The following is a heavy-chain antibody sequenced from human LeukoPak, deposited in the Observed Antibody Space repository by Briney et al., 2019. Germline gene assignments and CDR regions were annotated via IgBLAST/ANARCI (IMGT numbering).Heavy chain of an antibody. CDR2: IYYSGST. Sequence: SETLSLTCTVSGGSISSSSYYWGWIRQPPGKGREWIGSIYYSGSTYYNPSLKSRVTISVDTSKNQFSLKLSSVTAADTAVYYCARRKGRYGSGSYSYYYYYMDVWGKGTTVTVSS. D-gene: IGHD3-10*01. CDR1: GGSISSSSYY. V-gene: IGHV4-39*01. J-gene: IGHJ6*03. CDR3: ARRKGRYGSGSYSYYYYYMDV.